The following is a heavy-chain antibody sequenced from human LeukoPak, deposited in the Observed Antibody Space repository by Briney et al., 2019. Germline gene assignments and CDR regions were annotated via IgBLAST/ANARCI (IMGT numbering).Heavy chain of an antibody. Sequence: GGSLRLSCAASRFTFSNYWMSCVRQAPGKGLDWVANIKQDGSEKYYVDSVKVRFTISRDNAKNSLYLQMNSLRVEDTAVYYCARANYYYDSSGYSYWGQGTLVTVSS. CDR2: IKQDGSEK. J-gene: IGHJ4*02. CDR1: RFTFSNYW. D-gene: IGHD3-22*01. CDR3: ARANYYYDSSGYSY. V-gene: IGHV3-7*03.